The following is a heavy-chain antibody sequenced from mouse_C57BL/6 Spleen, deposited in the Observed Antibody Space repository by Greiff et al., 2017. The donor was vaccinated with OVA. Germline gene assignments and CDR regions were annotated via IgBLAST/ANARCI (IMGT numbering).Heavy chain of an antibody. CDR1: GYTFTSYW. CDR3: ARSGAYYSKRGDY. D-gene: IGHD2-5*01. Sequence: QVQLQQPGAELVKPGASVKMSCKASGYTFTSYWITWVKQRPGQGLEWIGDIYPGSGSTNYNEKFKSKATLTVDTSSSTAYMQLSSLTSEDSAVYYCARSGAYYSKRGDYWGQGTSVTVSS. V-gene: IGHV1-55*01. CDR2: IYPGSGST. J-gene: IGHJ4*01.